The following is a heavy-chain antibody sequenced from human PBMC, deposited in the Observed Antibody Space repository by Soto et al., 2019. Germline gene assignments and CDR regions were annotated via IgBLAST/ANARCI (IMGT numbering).Heavy chain of an antibody. V-gene: IGHV2-5*02. CDR3: AHRASYSSWDVGLFDS. Sequence: QITLKESGPTLVEPTQTLTLTCSFSGFSLTNSGVGVGWFRQAPGKALECLGIIYWDNDRRYNPSLKTRLTITKATSKNQVFRSMTYMEPVDTGTYYCAHRASYSSWDVGLFDSWGQGPPVTVS. CDR1: GFSLTNSGVG. J-gene: IGHJ5*01. CDR2: IYWDNDR. D-gene: IGHD2-15*01.